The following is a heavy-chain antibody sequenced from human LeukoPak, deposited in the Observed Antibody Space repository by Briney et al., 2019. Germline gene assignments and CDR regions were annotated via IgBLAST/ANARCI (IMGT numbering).Heavy chain of an antibody. D-gene: IGHD2-2*01. CDR2: IKLDGSEK. Sequence: GGSLRLSCAAPGFTFSSYWMSWVRQAPGKGLEWVANIKLDGSEKYYVDSVKGRFTISRDNAKNSLYLQMNSLRAEDTAVYYCARVLVVPAAIVKLYFDYWGQGTLVTVSS. CDR3: ARVLVVPAAIVKLYFDY. V-gene: IGHV3-7*01. J-gene: IGHJ4*02. CDR1: GFTFSSYW.